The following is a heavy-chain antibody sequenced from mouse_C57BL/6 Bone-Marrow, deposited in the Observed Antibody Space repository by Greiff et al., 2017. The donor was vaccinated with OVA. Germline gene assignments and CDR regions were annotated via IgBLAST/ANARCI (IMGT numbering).Heavy chain of an antibody. D-gene: IGHD2-4*01. CDR2: IDPNRGGT. CDR3: EKDYDY. CDR1: GYTFTTYW. J-gene: IGHJ2*01. Sequence: SCKASGYTFTTYWMHWVKQRPGRGLEWIGRIDPNRGGTKYNEKFKSKATLTVDKPSSTAYMQLSSLTSADTAVYYCEKDYDYWGQGTTLTVSS. V-gene: IGHV1-72*01.